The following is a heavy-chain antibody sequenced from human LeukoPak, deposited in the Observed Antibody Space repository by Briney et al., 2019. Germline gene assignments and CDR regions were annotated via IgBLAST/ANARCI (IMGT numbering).Heavy chain of an antibody. CDR3: ARYGFCDF. CDR1: GFNFNTFS. Sequence: PGGSLRLSCAASGFNFNTFSMNWVRQAPGKGLEWVAYISSNGSTTYYADSMKGRFTISRDNAKNSLHLQMNGLRGEDTAVYYCARYGFCDFWGQGTLVTVSS. V-gene: IGHV3-48*01. J-gene: IGHJ4*02. CDR2: ISSNGSTT. D-gene: IGHD3-3*01.